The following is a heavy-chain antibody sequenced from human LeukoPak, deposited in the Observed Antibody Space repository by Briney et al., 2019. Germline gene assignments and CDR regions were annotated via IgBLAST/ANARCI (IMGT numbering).Heavy chain of an antibody. Sequence: GGSLRLSCAASGFTFSSNRMNWVRQAPGKGLEWVSYISSTGGTIYYADSMKGRFTISRDNSKNTLYLQMNSLRAEDTAVYYCARGRMLSYGGNSDYFDYWGQGTLVTVSS. CDR3: ARGRMLSYGGNSDYFDY. V-gene: IGHV3-48*01. CDR2: ISSTGGTI. D-gene: IGHD4-23*01. CDR1: GFTFSSNR. J-gene: IGHJ4*02.